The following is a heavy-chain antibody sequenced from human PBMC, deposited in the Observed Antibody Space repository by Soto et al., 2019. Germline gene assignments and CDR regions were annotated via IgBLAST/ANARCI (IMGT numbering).Heavy chain of an antibody. CDR3: ATDRHRCIETNCYTWAPGGADV. D-gene: IGHD2-2*02. CDR1: GFTFDDYT. CDR2: ISWHSVTI. J-gene: IGHJ6*02. Sequence: EVHLVETGGGFVQPGRSLRLSCAASGFTFDDYTMHWVRQAPLKCLEWVAGISWHSVTIVYADSLKGRFTISGDNAKKFLSLQLTSVGAEDTALYYCATDRHRCIETNCYTWAPGGADVWCQGTTVTVSS. V-gene: IGHV3-9*01.